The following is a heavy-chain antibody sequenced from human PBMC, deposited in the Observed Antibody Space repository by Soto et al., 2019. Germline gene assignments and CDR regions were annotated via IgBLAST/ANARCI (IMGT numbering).Heavy chain of an antibody. CDR2: ISSSSSTI. V-gene: IGHV3-48*01. D-gene: IGHD2-2*01. J-gene: IGHJ6*03. CDR1: GFTFSSYS. CDR3: ARHPYCSSTSCGYYYYYYYMDV. Sequence: HPGGSLRLSCAASGFTFSSYSMNWVRQAPGKGLEWVSYISSSSSTIYYADSVKGRFTISRDNAKNSLYLQMNSLRAEDTAVYYCARHPYCSSTSCGYYYYYYYMDVWGKGTTVTVSS.